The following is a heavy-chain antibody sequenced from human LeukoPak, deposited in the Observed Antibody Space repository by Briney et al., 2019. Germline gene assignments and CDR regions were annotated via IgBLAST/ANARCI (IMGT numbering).Heavy chain of an antibody. CDR3: ARGLSGGNSIGY. CDR2: INPNSGGT. V-gene: IGHV1-2*02. Sequence: ASVKVSCKASGYTFAGYYMHWVRQAPGQGLEWMGWINPNSGGTNYAQKFQGRVTMTRDTSISTAYMELSRLRSDDTAVYYCARGLSGGNSIGYWGQGTLVTVSS. J-gene: IGHJ4*02. CDR1: GYTFAGYY. D-gene: IGHD4-23*01.